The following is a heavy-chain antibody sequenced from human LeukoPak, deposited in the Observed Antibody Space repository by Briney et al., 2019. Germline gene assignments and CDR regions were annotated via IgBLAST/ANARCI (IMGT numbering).Heavy chain of an antibody. V-gene: IGHV1-18*01. CDR1: GYTFTSYG. J-gene: IGHJ4*02. D-gene: IGHD3-3*01. CDR2: ISAYNGNT. Sequence: ASVKVSCKASGYTFTSYGISWVRQAPGQGLEWMGWISAYNGNTNYAQKLQGRVTMTTDTYTSTAYMELRSLRSDDTAVYYCARESYYDFWSGYRPSFDYWGQGTLVTVSS. CDR3: ARESYYDFWSGYRPSFDY.